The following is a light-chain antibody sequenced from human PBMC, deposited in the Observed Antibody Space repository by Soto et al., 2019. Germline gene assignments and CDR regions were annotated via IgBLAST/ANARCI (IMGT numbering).Light chain of an antibody. CDR3: QQRSNWPPWT. Sequence: EIVLTQSPATLSLSPGERATLSCRASQSVSNYLAWYQQKPCQAPRLLIYAASNRSTGIPARFSGSGSRSAFTLPISSPEPEDFVVYYCQQRSNWPPWTFGQGTKVEIK. V-gene: IGKV3-11*01. CDR1: QSVSNY. CDR2: AAS. J-gene: IGKJ1*01.